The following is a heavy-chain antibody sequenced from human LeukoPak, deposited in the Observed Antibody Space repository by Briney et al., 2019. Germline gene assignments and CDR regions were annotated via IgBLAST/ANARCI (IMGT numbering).Heavy chain of an antibody. CDR3: ARRPYYDYVWGSYRPYYFDY. CDR2: IYYSGST. CDR1: GGSISSYY. J-gene: IGHJ4*02. Sequence: SETLSLTCTVSGGSISSYYWSWIRQPPGKGLEWIGYIYYSGSTNYNPSLKSRVTKSVDTSKNQFSLKLSSVTAADTAVYYCARRPYYDYVWGSYRPYYFDYWGQGTLVTVSS. D-gene: IGHD3-16*02. V-gene: IGHV4-59*12.